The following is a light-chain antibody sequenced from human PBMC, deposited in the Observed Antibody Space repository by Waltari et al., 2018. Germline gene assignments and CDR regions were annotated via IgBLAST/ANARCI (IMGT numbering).Light chain of an antibody. Sequence: EIVMTQSPATLSVSPGETATLSCRASQSVSSNLAWYQQKPGQAPRLLIYGASTRATGIPARFSGSGSGTEFTLTISSLQSEDFAVYYCQQYNNWSYSFGQGTKLEIK. CDR3: QQYNNWSYS. CDR2: GAS. J-gene: IGKJ2*03. CDR1: QSVSSN. V-gene: IGKV3-15*01.